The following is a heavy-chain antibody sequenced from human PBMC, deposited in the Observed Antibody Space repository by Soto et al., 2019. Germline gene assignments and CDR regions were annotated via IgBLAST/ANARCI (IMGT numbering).Heavy chain of an antibody. V-gene: IGHV1-69*05. CDR2: IIPIFGTT. J-gene: IGHJ4*02. D-gene: IGHD3-10*01. CDR3: ARGVGSSNTYDY. Sequence: GASVKLFCKASVGTYSSYAIRWVRESSGQGLEWIGGIIPIFGTTHYAQKFQGIVTLTTHEYTHTAYTEQSSLRSEHTAVYYCARGVGSSNTYDYWGQGTLVTVSS. CDR1: VGTYSSYA.